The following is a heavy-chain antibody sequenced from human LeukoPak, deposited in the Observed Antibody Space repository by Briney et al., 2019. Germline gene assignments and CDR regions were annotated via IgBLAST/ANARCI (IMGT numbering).Heavy chain of an antibody. CDR3: ATASYFDFPS. D-gene: IGHD3-3*01. CDR2: ISVSGSAK. J-gene: IGHJ5*02. Sequence: GGSLRLSCAASGFTFSRYEMNWVRQAPGKGLEWVSYISVSGSAKNYADSGKGRFTISRDNAKNSLHLQMNSLRAEDTAVYYCATASYFDFPSWGQGTLVTVSS. V-gene: IGHV3-48*03. CDR1: GFTFSRYE.